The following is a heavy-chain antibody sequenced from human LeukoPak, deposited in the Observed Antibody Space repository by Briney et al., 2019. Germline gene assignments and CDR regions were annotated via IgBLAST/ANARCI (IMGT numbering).Heavy chain of an antibody. J-gene: IGHJ4*02. Sequence: PGGSLRLSCAASGFTFSSYWMSWVRQAPGKGLXXXXXIKKDGSEKXXXDSXXXRFTISXDNAKNSLYLQMNSLRAEDTAVYYCARDWGPASPTTAFDYWGQGTLVTVSS. V-gene: IGHV3-7*03. D-gene: IGHD3-16*01. CDR3: ARDWGPASPTTAFDY. CDR1: GFTFSSYW. CDR2: IKKDGSEK.